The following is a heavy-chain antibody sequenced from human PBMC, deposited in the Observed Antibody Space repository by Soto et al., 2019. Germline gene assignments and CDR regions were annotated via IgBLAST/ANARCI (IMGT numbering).Heavy chain of an antibody. CDR2: ISSGGAP. V-gene: IGHV4-28*01. CDR3: TRKTGGYYFFEY. D-gene: IGHD2-8*02. J-gene: IGHJ4*02. CDR1: GNTISGDYW. Sequence: QVQLQESGPGLVKTSDTLSLTCAVSGNTISGDYWWGWIRKTPGKGLWWRGYISSGGAPHYNPSLGSRLTMSVETSRSQFSLKLSSVTAVDAALSYCTRKTGGYYFFEYWGRGTLVTVSS.